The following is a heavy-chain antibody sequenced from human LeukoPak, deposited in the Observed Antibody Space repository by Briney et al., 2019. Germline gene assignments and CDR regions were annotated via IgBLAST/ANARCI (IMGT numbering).Heavy chain of an antibody. V-gene: IGHV3-30-3*01. D-gene: IGHD6-13*01. J-gene: IGHJ4*02. CDR3: ARTVIAAAGKDY. Sequence: GRSLRLSCAASGFTFSSYAMHWVRQAPGKGLEWVAVISYDGSNKYYADSVKGRFTISRGNSKNTLYLQMNSLRAEDTAVYYCARTVIAAAGKDYWGQGTLVTVSS. CDR1: GFTFSSYA. CDR2: ISYDGSNK.